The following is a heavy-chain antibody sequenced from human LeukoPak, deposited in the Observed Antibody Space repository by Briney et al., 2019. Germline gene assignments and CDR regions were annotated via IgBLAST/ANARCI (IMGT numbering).Heavy chain of an antibody. CDR1: GFTFSSYA. J-gene: IGHJ1*01. D-gene: IGHD3-22*01. Sequence: GGSLRLSCAASGFTFSSYAMSWVRQAPGKGLEWVSAISGSGGSTYYADSVKGRFTISRDNSKNTLYLQMNSLRAEDTAVYYCAKEGAQRITMIVVVIHRYFQHWGQGTLVTVSS. V-gene: IGHV3-23*01. CDR2: ISGSGGST. CDR3: AKEGAQRITMIVVVIHRYFQH.